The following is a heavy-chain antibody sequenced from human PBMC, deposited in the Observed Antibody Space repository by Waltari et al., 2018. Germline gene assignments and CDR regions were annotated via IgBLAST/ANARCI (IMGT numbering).Heavy chain of an antibody. CDR2: IYYSGST. J-gene: IGHJ3*02. Sequence: QVQLQESGPGLVKPSETLSLTCTVSGGSISSHYWSWIRQPPGKGLEWIGYIYYSGSTNYNPSLKSRVTISVDTSKNQCSLKLSSVTAADTAVYYCARDVRYFVATMLGDDAFDIWGQGTMVTVSS. V-gene: IGHV4-59*11. CDR3: ARDVRYFVATMLGDDAFDI. D-gene: IGHD5-12*01. CDR1: GGSISSHY.